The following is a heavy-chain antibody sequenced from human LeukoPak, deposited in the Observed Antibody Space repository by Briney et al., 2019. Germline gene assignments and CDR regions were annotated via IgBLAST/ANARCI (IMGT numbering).Heavy chain of an antibody. CDR3: ARSAYYDFWSGSAPMDV. D-gene: IGHD3-3*01. CDR2: MNPNSGNT. CDR1: GDTFTSYD. J-gene: IGHJ6*03. Sequence: ASVKVSCKASGDTFTSYDINWVRQATGQGLEWMGWMNPNSGNTGYAQKFQGRVTMTRNTSINTAYMELSSLRSEDTAVYYCARSAYYDFWSGSAPMDVWGKGTTVTVSS. V-gene: IGHV1-8*01.